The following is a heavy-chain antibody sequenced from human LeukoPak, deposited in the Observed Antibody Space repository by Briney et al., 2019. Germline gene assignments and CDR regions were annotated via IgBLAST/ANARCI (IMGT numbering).Heavy chain of an antibody. D-gene: IGHD3-22*01. J-gene: IGHJ4*02. CDR1: GFTFSSYA. Sequence: GGPLRLSCAASGFTFSSYAMHWVRQAPGKGLEWVAVISYDGSNKYYADSVKGRFTISRDNSKNTLYLQMNSLRAEDTAVYYCARDLDSSGYYYAGFVDYWGQGTLVTVSS. CDR2: ISYDGSNK. V-gene: IGHV3-30*01. CDR3: ARDLDSSGYYYAGFVDY.